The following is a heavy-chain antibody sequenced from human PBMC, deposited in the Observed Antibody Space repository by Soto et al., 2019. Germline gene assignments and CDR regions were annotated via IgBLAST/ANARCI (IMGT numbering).Heavy chain of an antibody. D-gene: IGHD1-26*01. Sequence: WTWIRQPPGKGLEWIAYISYTGDTNYNPSLKSRVTISVDTSRNQFSLTLTSVTVADTAVYFCARIVVGATVDLWGQGSLVTVSS. CDR2: ISYTGDT. V-gene: IGHV4-59*12. J-gene: IGHJ5*02. CDR3: ARIVVGATVDL.